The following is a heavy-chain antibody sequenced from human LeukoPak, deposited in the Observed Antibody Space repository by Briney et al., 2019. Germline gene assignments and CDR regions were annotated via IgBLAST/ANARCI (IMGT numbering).Heavy chain of an antibody. CDR1: GGSISSGDYY. CDR2: IYYSGST. Sequence: SQTLSLTCTVSGGSISSGDYYWSWIRQPPGKGLEWIGYIYYSGSTYYNPSLKSRVTISADTSKNQFSLKLSSVTAADTAVYYCARDYSNYEGRGPGDDAFDIWGQGTMVTVSS. J-gene: IGHJ3*02. D-gene: IGHD4-11*01. V-gene: IGHV4-30-4*01. CDR3: ARDYSNYEGRGPGDDAFDI.